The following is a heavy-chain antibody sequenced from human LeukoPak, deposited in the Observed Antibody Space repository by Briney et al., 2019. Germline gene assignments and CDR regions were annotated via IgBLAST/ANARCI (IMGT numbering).Heavy chain of an antibody. CDR1: GFTFSSSG. D-gene: IGHD3-22*01. V-gene: IGHV3-30*18. CDR2: ISYDGNNK. J-gene: IGHJ4*02. Sequence: GGSLRLSCAASGFTFSSSGMHWVRQAPGKGLEWVAIISYDGNNKYYADSVKGRFTMSSDNSKNTLYLKMNSLRAEDTAVYYCAKDRNDTQKGLYYFDYWGQGTLVTVSS. CDR3: AKDRNDTQKGLYYFDY.